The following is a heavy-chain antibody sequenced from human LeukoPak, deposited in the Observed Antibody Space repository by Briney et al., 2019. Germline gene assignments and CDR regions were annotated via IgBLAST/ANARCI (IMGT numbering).Heavy chain of an antibody. Sequence: GGSLRLSCAASGFTFSDYSMSWLRQAPGKGLEWVSHISGSSNMIYYGESGRGRFTVSRDNAKNSVYLQMNSLRAEDTGVYYCARDKAAIHNCMDVWGKGTTVTVSS. CDR1: GFTFSDYS. V-gene: IGHV3-11*04. D-gene: IGHD6-13*01. CDR3: ARDKAAIHNCMDV. CDR2: ISGSSNMI. J-gene: IGHJ6*03.